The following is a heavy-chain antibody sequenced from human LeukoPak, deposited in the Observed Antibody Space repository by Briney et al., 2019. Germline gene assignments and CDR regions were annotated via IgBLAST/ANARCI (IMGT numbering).Heavy chain of an antibody. D-gene: IGHD6-19*01. J-gene: IGHJ3*02. CDR3: AGGQWLVRGAFDI. V-gene: IGHV1-2*06. CDR2: INPNSGGT. CDR1: GYTFTGYY. Sequence: ASVKVSCKASGYTFTGYYMHWVRQAPGQGLEWMGRINPNSGGTNYAQKFQGRVTMTRDTSISTAYMELSRLRSDDTAVDYCAGGQWLVRGAFDIWGQGTMVTVSS.